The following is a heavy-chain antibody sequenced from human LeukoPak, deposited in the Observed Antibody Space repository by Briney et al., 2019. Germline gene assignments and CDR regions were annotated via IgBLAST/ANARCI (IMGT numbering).Heavy chain of an antibody. CDR2: ISNSAGST. Sequence: GGSLRLSCAASGFIFSAYEMNWVRQAPGKGLEWVSVISNSAGSTFYADSVKGRFTISRDNSKNTLYLQMNSLRAEDTAVYYCAKRASGSGTSLYYFDYWGQGTLVTVSS. CDR3: AKRASGSGTSLYYFDY. J-gene: IGHJ4*02. V-gene: IGHV3-23*01. D-gene: IGHD3-10*01. CDR1: GFIFSAYE.